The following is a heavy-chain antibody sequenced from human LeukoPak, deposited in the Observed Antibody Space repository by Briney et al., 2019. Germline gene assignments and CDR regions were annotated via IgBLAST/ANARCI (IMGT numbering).Heavy chain of an antibody. D-gene: IGHD4-23*01. CDR1: GGSITSGDNY. J-gene: IGHJ5*02. CDR2: LYYSGST. Sequence: SETLSLTCSVSGGSITSGDNYWSWIRQPPGKGLEWIGCLYYSGSTYYNPSLQSRGSISLDTSRNQFSLNLTSVTAADTAVYFCARGITASRWELKVWFDPWGQGTRVIVSS. V-gene: IGHV4-31*03. CDR3: ARGITASRWELKVWFDP.